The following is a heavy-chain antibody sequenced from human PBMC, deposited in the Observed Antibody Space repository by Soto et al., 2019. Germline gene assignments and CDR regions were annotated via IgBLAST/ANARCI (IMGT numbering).Heavy chain of an antibody. Sequence: SETLSLTCTVSGGSISSGGYYWSWIRQHPGKGLEWIGYIYYSGSTYYNPSLKSRVTISVDTSKNQFSLKLSSVTAADTSVYYCAREGGSGITIFGVGDAFDIWGQGTMVT. CDR3: AREGGSGITIFGVGDAFDI. CDR2: IYYSGST. V-gene: IGHV4-31*03. CDR1: GGSISSGGYY. D-gene: IGHD3-3*01. J-gene: IGHJ3*02.